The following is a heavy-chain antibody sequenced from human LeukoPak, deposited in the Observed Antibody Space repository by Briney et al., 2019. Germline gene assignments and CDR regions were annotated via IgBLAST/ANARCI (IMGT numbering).Heavy chain of an antibody. V-gene: IGHV1-18*01. CDR1: GFTFSSYG. J-gene: IGHJ5*02. Sequence: PGGSLRLSCAASGFTFSSYGISWVRQAPGQGLEWMGWISGYTGNTNYAQNLQGRVTMTTDTSTSTAYMELRSLRSDDTALYYCARSSWFGGRSEWRWFDPWGQGTLVTVSS. CDR2: ISGYTGNT. D-gene: IGHD3-10*01. CDR3: ARSSWFGGRSEWRWFDP.